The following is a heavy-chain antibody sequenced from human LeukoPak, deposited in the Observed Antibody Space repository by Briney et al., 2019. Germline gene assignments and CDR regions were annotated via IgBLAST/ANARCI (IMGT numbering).Heavy chain of an antibody. J-gene: IGHJ4*02. CDR2: ISGSGGST. V-gene: IGHV3-23*01. Sequence: GGSLRLSCAASGFTFSSYAMSWVRQAPGKGLEWVSAISGSGGSTYYADSVKGRFTISRDNSKNTLYLQMNSLRAEDTAVYYCNYYYGSGSQTTQNNFDYWGQGTLVTVSS. CDR3: NYYYGSGSQTTQNNFDY. D-gene: IGHD3-10*01. CDR1: GFTFSSYA.